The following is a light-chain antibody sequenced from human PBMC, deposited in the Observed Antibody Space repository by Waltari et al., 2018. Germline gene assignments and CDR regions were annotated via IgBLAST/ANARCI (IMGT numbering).Light chain of an antibody. CDR3: QQYGSSPWT. CDR2: GAS. J-gene: IGKJ1*01. Sequence: IVLTQSPATLSLSPGESDTLSCRASQSVSSSYLAGYQQKPGQAPRVLIHGASNRDTGIPDRFSGSGSGTDFTLTISRLEPEDFAVYYCQQYGSSPWTFGQGTKVEIK. CDR1: QSVSSSY. V-gene: IGKV3-20*01.